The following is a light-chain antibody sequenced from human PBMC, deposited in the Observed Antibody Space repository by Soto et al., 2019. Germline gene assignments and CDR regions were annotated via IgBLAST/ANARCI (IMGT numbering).Light chain of an antibody. V-gene: IGKV1-39*01. CDR3: QQGYSRPRA. CDR2: TAS. CDR1: QSISSD. J-gene: IGKJ1*01. Sequence: DIQMTQSPSSLSASVGDRVTITCRASQSISSDLNWYQQKPGKAPNLLIYTASNLESGVPSRFSGSGSGTDFTLTITSLKPEDFATYFCQQGYSRPRAFGQGTKVEIK.